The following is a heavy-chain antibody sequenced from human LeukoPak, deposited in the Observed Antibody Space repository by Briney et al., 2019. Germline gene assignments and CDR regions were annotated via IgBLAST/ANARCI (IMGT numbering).Heavy chain of an antibody. CDR1: GFTFSSYW. CDR2: IKQDGSEK. V-gene: IGHV3-7*01. Sequence: PGGSLRLSCAASGFTFSSYWMSWVRQAPGKGLEWVANIKQDGSEKYYVDSVKGRFTISRDNAKNSLYLQMNSLRAEDTAVYYCARAKDDYVAIYYFDYWGQGTLVTVSS. D-gene: IGHD3-16*01. CDR3: ARAKDDYVAIYYFDY. J-gene: IGHJ4*02.